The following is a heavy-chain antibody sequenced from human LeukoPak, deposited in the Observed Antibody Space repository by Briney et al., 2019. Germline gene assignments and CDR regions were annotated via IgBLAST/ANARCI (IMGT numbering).Heavy chain of an antibody. V-gene: IGHV4-34*01. D-gene: IGHD5-18*01. J-gene: IGHJ5*02. CDR1: GGSFSGYY. CDR2: INHSGST. Sequence: SETLSLTCAVYGGSFSGYYWSWIRQPPGKGLEWIGEINHSGSTNYNPSLKSRVTISVDTSKNQFSLKLSSVTAADTAVYYCARGQRRGYSYVPSWFDPWGQGTLVTVSS. CDR3: ARGQRRGYSYVPSWFDP.